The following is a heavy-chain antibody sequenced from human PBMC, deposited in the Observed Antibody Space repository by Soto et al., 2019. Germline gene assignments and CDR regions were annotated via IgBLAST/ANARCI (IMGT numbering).Heavy chain of an antibody. J-gene: IGHJ6*02. CDR2: ISTNSRYI. CDR1: GFIFSSYR. CDR3: ASKQVIGDYYGLDV. V-gene: IGHV3-21*01. D-gene: IGHD6-13*01. Sequence: GGSLRLSCAASGFIFSSYRMNWVRQATGKGLEWISSISTNSRYIYYADSVAGRFTVSRDNSNNSLYMQMDNLRAEDTAVYYCASKQVIGDYYGLDVWGQGTTVTVSS.